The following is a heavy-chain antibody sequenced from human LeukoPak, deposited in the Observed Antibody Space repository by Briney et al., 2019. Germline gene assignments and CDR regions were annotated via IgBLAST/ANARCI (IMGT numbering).Heavy chain of an antibody. J-gene: IGHJ3*02. CDR1: GFTFSNAW. V-gene: IGHV3-15*01. CDR2: IKGKTDGGTT. Sequence: GGSLRLSYAASGFTFSNAWMSWVRQAQGKGLEWVGRIKGKTDGGTTDYAAPVKARFTISRDDSKNTLYLQMNSLKTEDTAVYYCTTVFISGYGDLFRLDPFDIWGQGTMVTVSS. CDR3: TTVFISGYGDLFRLDPFDI. D-gene: IGHD4-17*01.